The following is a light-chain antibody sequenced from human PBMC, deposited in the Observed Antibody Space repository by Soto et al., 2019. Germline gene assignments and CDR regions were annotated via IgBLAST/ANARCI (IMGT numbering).Light chain of an antibody. V-gene: IGKV3-20*01. J-gene: IGKJ5*01. Sequence: ENVLRQSPGTLSLSPGERATLSCRASQSLSSNYLAWHQRKPGQAPRLLMFGAFSRASGIPDRFSGSGSGTDFTLTINRVEPEDSAVYYCQQYYTLITFGQGTRLEVK. CDR1: QSLSSNY. CDR2: GAF. CDR3: QQYYTLIT.